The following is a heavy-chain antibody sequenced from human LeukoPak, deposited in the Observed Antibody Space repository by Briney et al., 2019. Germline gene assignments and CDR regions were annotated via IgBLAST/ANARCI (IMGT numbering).Heavy chain of an antibody. CDR2: INSDGSST. CDR3: AREPYYQSVFDY. Sequence: GGSLRLSCAASGFTFSSYWMHWVRQAPGKGLVWVSRINSDGSSTSYADSVKGRFTISRDNAKNTLYLQMNSLRAEDTAVYYCAREPYYQSVFDYWGQGTLATVSS. CDR1: GFTFSSYW. V-gene: IGHV3-74*01. J-gene: IGHJ4*02. D-gene: IGHD1-26*01.